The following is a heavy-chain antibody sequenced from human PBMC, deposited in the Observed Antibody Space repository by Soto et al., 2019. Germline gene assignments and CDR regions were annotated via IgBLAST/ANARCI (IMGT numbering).Heavy chain of an antibody. D-gene: IGHD3-3*01. Sequence: LRLSCTASGFTFSTSAMSWVRQAPGRGLEWVSGISGSGAGTYYADSVKGRFTISRDNSKNTLYLQMSGLRAEDAAVYYCAKGPTVFGAVISFDYYYGMYVWGQGTPVTVS. CDR3: AKGPTVFGAVISFDYYYGMYV. V-gene: IGHV3-23*01. CDR1: GFTFSTSA. J-gene: IGHJ6*02. CDR2: ISGSGAGT.